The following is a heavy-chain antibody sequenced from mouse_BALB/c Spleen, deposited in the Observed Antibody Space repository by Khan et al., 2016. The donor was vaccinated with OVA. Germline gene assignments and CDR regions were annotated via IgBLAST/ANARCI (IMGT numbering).Heavy chain of an antibody. J-gene: IGHJ3*01. Sequence: QVQLKESGAELARPGASVKLSCKASGYTFTSYTIHWIKKRPGQGLEWIGYINPSNGYTNYNQKFKDKATLTTDKSSTTAYLQLSSLTSDDSADYNCVRDGAYRRSDGWFAYWGQGTLVTVSA. CDR1: GYTFTSYT. CDR3: VRDGAYRRSDGWFAY. CDR2: INPSNGYT. D-gene: IGHD2-10*01. V-gene: IGHV1-4*01.